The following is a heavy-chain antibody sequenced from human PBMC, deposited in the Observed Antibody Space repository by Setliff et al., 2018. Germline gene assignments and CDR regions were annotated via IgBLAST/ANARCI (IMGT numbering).Heavy chain of an antibody. J-gene: IGHJ3*02. CDR3: AKGVGIQLWLRGDAFDI. D-gene: IGHD5-18*01. V-gene: IGHV3-23*01. Sequence: GGSLRLSCAASGFTFSSYAMSWVRQAPGKGLEWVSAISGSGGSTYYADSVKGRFTISRDNSKNTLYLQMNSLRAEDTAVYYCAKGVGIQLWLRGDAFDIWGQGTMVTVS. CDR2: ISGSGGST. CDR1: GFTFSSYA.